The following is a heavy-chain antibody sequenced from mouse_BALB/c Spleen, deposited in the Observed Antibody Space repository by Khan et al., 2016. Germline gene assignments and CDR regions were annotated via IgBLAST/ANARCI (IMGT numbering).Heavy chain of an antibody. V-gene: IGHV1-77*01. CDR2: IYPGSGST. Sequence: QVQLQQSGPELVKPGASVKMSCKASGYTFTDYVISWVKQRTGQGLEWIGEIYPGSGSTYYNEKFKDKATLTADKSSNTAYMQLSSLTSEDSAVYFCAKGLGAMDYWGQGTSVTVSS. J-gene: IGHJ4*01. CDR1: GYTFTDYV. CDR3: AKGLGAMDY. D-gene: IGHD3-3*01.